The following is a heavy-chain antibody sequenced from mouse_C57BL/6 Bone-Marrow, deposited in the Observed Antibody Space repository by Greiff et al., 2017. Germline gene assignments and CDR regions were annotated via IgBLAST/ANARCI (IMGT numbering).Heavy chain of an antibody. CDR1: GFTFSDFY. CDR2: SRNKANDYTT. Sequence: EVKLVESGGGLVQSGRSLRLSCATSGFTFSDFYMEWVRQAPGKGLEWIAASRNKANDYTTEYSASVKGRFIVSRDTSQSILYLQMNALRAEDTAIYYCARDLDYSYAMDYWGQGTSVTVSS. D-gene: IGHD2-4*01. V-gene: IGHV7-1*01. J-gene: IGHJ4*01. CDR3: ARDLDYSYAMDY.